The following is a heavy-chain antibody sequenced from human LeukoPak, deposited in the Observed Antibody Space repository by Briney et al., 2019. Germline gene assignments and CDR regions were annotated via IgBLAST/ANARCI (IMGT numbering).Heavy chain of an antibody. J-gene: IGHJ4*02. CDR1: GYTFTGYY. D-gene: IGHD3-9*01. Sequence: RASVKVSCKASGYTFTGYYMHWVRQAPGQGLEWMGWINPNSGGTNYAQKFQGWVTMTRDTSISTAYMELSRLRSDDTAVYYCARSGVLRYFDWMLLFDYWGQGTLVTVSS. CDR3: ARSGVLRYFDWMLLFDY. V-gene: IGHV1-2*04. CDR2: INPNSGGT.